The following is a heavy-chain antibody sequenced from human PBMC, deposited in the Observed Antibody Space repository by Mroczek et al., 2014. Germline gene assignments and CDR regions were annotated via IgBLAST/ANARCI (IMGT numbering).Heavy chain of an antibody. CDR1: GFTFGDYA. Sequence: VQLVESGGGLVQPGRSLRLSCTASGFTFGDYAMSWFRQAPGKGLEWVGFIRSKAYGGTTEYAASVKGRFTISRDDSKSIAYLQMNSLKTEDTAVYYCTSSRAYYDILTGYYIGARLPSGTHAFDIWGQGTMVTVSS. CDR2: IRSKAYGGTT. CDR3: TSSRAYYDILTGYYIGARLPSGTHAFDI. V-gene: IGHV3-49*03. D-gene: IGHD3-9*01. J-gene: IGHJ3*02.